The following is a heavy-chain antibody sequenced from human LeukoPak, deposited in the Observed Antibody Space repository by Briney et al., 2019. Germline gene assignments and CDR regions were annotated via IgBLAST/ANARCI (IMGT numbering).Heavy chain of an antibody. J-gene: IGHJ5*02. CDR2: INHSGST. V-gene: IGHV4-34*01. D-gene: IGHD6-13*01. CDR3: ARGDSSRAHWFDP. Sequence: SETLSLTRTVSGGSISGYYWSWIRQPPGKGLEWIGEINHSGSTNYNPSLKSRVTISVDTSKNQFSLKLSSVTAADTAVYYCARGDSSRAHWFDPWGQGTLVTVSS. CDR1: GGSISGYY.